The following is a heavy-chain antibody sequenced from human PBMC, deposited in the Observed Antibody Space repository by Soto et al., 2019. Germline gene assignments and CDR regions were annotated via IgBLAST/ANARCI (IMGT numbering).Heavy chain of an antibody. CDR1: GFTFSDYC. J-gene: IGHJ5*02. CDR2: ISGNGLNP. V-gene: IGHV3-23*01. CDR3: AQDVGIVMFSA. Sequence: EVQLLDSGGDLVQPGGSLRLSCAGSGFTFSDYCMAWVRQAPGKGLEWVSTISGNGLNPHYADAVKGRFSISRDNSKNTLHPKMKNLRVEDTAIYYCAQDVGIVMFSAWGQGTLVTVSA. D-gene: IGHD2-21*01.